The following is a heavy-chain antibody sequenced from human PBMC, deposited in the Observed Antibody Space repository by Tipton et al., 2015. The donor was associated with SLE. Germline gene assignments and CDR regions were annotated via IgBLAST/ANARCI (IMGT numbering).Heavy chain of an antibody. D-gene: IGHD3-22*01. V-gene: IGHV4-4*02. CDR1: SGSISSSDW. CDR2: IYRSGSA. CDR3: ARNGFYSLDY. J-gene: IGHJ4*02. Sequence: TLSLTCAVSSGSISSSDWWSWVRQPPGKGLEWIGEIYRSGSATYNPSLKSRVTISMDKSKDQFSLNLASVTPADTAVYYCARNGFYSLDYWGRGTLVTVSS.